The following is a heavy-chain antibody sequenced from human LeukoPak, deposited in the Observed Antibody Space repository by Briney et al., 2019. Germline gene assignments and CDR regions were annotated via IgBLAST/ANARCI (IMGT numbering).Heavy chain of an antibody. CDR2: ISYDGSNK. CDR3: ARVDSSGSLDY. J-gene: IGHJ4*02. V-gene: IGHV3-30*05. D-gene: IGHD3-22*01. Sequence: GGSLRLSCAASGFTFSSYGIHWVRQAPGKGLEWVAVISYDGSNKYYADSVKGRFTISRDNSKNTLYLQMNSLRAEGTAVYYCARVDSSGSLDYWGQGTLVTVSS. CDR1: GFTFSSYG.